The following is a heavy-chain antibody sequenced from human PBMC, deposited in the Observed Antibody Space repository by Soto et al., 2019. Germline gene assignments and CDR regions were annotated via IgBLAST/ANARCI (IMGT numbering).Heavy chain of an antibody. CDR1: GFTFSSYS. D-gene: IGHD3-22*01. CDR3: ARDLGEYYDSSGYYCFDY. CDR2: ISSSSSTI. Sequence: EVQLVESGGGLVQPGGSLRLSCAASGFTFSSYSMNWVRQAPGKGLEWVSYISSSSSTIYYADSVKGRFTISRDNAKNSLYLQMNSLRDEDTAVYYCARDLGEYYDSSGYYCFDYWGQGTLVTVSS. J-gene: IGHJ4*02. V-gene: IGHV3-48*02.